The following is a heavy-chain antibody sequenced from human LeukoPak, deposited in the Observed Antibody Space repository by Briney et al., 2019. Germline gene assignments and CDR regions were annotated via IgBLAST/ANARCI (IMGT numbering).Heavy chain of an antibody. Sequence: SSETLSLTCTVSGRSISSYYWSWIRQPAGKGREWIGRIYTSGSTNYNPSLKNRVTMSVDTSKNKYSLKLSSVTAADTAVYYCARSPLLWFGELLYYFDYWGQGTLVTVS. J-gene: IGHJ4*02. CDR1: GRSISSYY. CDR3: ARSPLLWFGELLYYFDY. V-gene: IGHV4-4*07. CDR2: IYTSGST. D-gene: IGHD3-10*01.